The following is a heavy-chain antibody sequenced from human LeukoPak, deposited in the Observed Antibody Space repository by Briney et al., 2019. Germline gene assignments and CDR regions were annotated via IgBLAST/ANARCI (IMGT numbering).Heavy chain of an antibody. V-gene: IGHV4-4*02. CDR1: GGSITSTNW. CDR3: SRENGAFSPFGY. Sequence: SGTLSLTCGVSGGSITSTNWWSWVRQPPGQGLEWIGEVSLSGLTNYNPSLSSRVIMALDTSQNHLSLHLTSVTAADTAVYYCSRENGAFSPFGYWGQGYLVTVLS. J-gene: IGHJ4*02. CDR2: VSLSGLT. D-gene: IGHD2-8*01.